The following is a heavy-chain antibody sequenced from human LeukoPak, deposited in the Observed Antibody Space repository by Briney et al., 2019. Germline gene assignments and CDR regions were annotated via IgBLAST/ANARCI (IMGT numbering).Heavy chain of an antibody. CDR1: GFTFSSYW. J-gene: IGHJ4*02. CDR2: IKQDGSEK. D-gene: IGHD5-18*01. V-gene: IGHV3-7*01. CDR3: ARVATGGYSYGYNSKPSYYFDY. Sequence: GGSLRLSCAASGFTFSSYWMSWVRQAPGKGLEWVANIKQDGSEKYYVDSVKVRFTISRDNAKNSLYLQMNSLRAEDTAVYYCARVATGGYSYGYNSKPSYYFDYWGQGTLVTVSS.